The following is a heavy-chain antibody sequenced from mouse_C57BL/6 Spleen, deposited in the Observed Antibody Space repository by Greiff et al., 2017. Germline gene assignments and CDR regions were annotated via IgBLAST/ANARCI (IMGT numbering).Heavy chain of an antibody. CDR3: ARTTVVARYCDV. CDR2: VHPYSGST. V-gene: IGHV1-64*01. D-gene: IGHD1-1*01. Sequence: PGQGLEWIGMVHPYSGSTHYNEKFKSKATLTVDKSFSTAYMQLSSLTSEDSAVDYCARTTVVARYCDVWGTGTTVTVSS. J-gene: IGHJ1*03.